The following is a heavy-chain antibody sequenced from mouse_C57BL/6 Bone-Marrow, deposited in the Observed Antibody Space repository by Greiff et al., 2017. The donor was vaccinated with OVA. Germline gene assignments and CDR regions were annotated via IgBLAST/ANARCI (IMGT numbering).Heavy chain of an antibody. J-gene: IGHJ4*01. Sequence: VQLQQSGAELARPGASVKLSCKASGYTFTSYGISWVKQRTGQGLEWIGEIYPRSGNTYYNEKFKGKATLTADKSSSTAYMELRSLPSEDSAVYFCARSVRFFYAMDYWGQGTSVTVSS. V-gene: IGHV1-81*01. CDR3: ARSVRFFYAMDY. CDR1: GYTFTSYG. CDR2: IYPRSGNT.